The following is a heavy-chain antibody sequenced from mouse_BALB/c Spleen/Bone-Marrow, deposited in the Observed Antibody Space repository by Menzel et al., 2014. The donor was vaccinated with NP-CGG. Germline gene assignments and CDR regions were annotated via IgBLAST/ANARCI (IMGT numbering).Heavy chain of an antibody. CDR3: ARGNYGNYVDYFDY. V-gene: IGHV5-6-3*01. J-gene: IGHJ2*01. Sequence: EVKLEESGGGLVQPGGSLKLSCAASGFTFSSYGMSWVRQTPDKRLELVASINSNGGSTYYPDGVKGRFTISRDNAKNTLSLQMSSLKSEDTAMYYYARGNYGNYVDYFDYWGQGTTLTVSS. D-gene: IGHD2-1*01. CDR1: GFTFSSYG. CDR2: INSNGGST.